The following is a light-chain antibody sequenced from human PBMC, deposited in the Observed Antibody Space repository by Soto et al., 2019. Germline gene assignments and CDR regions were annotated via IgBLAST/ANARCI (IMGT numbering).Light chain of an antibody. V-gene: IGKV1-5*01. J-gene: IGKJ2*01. CDR2: DAS. CDR3: QQGNCYSYT. Sequence: DIQMTQSPSTLSASVGDRVTITCRASQSISSWLAWYQQKPGKAPKLLIYDASSFESGFPSRFSSSGSGAEFPLSISSLQPDYFAPYYFQQGNCYSYTFGHGTKLQIK. CDR1: QSISSW.